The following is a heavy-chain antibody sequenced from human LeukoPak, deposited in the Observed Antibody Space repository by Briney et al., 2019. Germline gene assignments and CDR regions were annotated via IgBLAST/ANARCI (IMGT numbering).Heavy chain of an antibody. CDR1: GGSISSYY. D-gene: IGHD4-17*01. Sequence: SETLSLTCTVSGGSISSYYWSWIRQPPGKGLEWIGYIYYSGSTNYNPSLKSRVTISVDTSKNQFSLKLSSVTAADTAVYYCARRASTVTIPYWYFDLWGRGTLVTVSS. CDR3: ARRASTVTIPYWYFDL. J-gene: IGHJ2*01. V-gene: IGHV4-59*01. CDR2: IYYSGST.